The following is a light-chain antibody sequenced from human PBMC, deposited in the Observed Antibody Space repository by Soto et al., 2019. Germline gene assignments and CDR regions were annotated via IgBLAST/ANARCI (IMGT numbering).Light chain of an antibody. V-gene: IGLV3-1*01. CDR1: KLGDKY. Sequence: SYELTQPPSVSVSPGQTASITCSGDKLGDKYACWYQQKPGQSPVLVIYQDSKRPSGIPERFSGSNCGNTATLTISGTQAMDEADYYCQAWDSSNVVFGGGIKLTVL. CDR3: QAWDSSNVV. CDR2: QDS. J-gene: IGLJ2*01.